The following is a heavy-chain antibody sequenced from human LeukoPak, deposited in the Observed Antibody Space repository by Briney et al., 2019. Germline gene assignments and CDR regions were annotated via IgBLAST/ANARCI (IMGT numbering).Heavy chain of an antibody. J-gene: IGHJ4*02. CDR3: ARVRYRAYVPRYFFDY. D-gene: IGHD5-12*01. CDR2: IYPGESIYASENT. CDR1: GVSISAYY. V-gene: IGHV4-4*07. Sequence: SETLFLTCSVSGVSISAYYWSWIRQPAGKGLEWIGRIYPGESIYASENTNYNPSLKSRVTISVDTSQNQFSLNLSSVTAADTAVYYCARVRYRAYVPRYFFDYWGQGTLVTVSS.